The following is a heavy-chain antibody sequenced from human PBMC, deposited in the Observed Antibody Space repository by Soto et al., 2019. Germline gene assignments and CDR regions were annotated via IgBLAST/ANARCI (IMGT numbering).Heavy chain of an antibody. Sequence: GGSLRLSCAASGFTFSSYAMSWVRQAPGKGLEWVSAISGSGGSTYYADSVKGRFTISRDNSKNTLYLQMNSLRAEDTAVYYCANPHVPDTAMPGFWFDPWGQGTLVTVSS. CDR3: ANPHVPDTAMPGFWFDP. D-gene: IGHD5-18*01. V-gene: IGHV3-23*01. CDR2: ISGSGGST. CDR1: GFTFSSYA. J-gene: IGHJ5*02.